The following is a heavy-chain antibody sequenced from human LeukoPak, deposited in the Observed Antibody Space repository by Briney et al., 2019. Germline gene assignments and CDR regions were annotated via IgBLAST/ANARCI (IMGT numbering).Heavy chain of an antibody. J-gene: IGHJ4*02. CDR1: GGSISSSSYY. V-gene: IGHV4-39*01. Sequence: SETLSLTCTVSGGSISSSSYYWGWIRQPPGRGLEWIGSIYYSGSTYYNPSLKSRVTISVDTSKNQFSLNLSSVTAADTAVYYCARLYYDSSGYYQICYFDYWGQGTLVTVSS. CDR3: ARLYYDSSGYYQICYFDY. CDR2: IYYSGST. D-gene: IGHD3-22*01.